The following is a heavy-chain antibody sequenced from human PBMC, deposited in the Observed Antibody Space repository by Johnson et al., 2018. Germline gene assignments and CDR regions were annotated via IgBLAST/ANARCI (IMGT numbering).Heavy chain of an antibody. CDR1: GGSISNHY. CDR3: AGEGRYTDGDSYYYGMDV. V-gene: IGHV4-59*11. J-gene: IGHJ6*02. D-gene: IGHD5-18*01. Sequence: QVQLQESGPRLVKPSETLSLTCSVSGGSISNHYWSWIRQPPGKGLEWIGYIYHTGSSNYNPSLKSRVTISVDTSKSQFSLKLSSVTAAGTAVYYCAGEGRYTDGDSYYYGMDVWGPGTTVTVSS. CDR2: IYHTGSS.